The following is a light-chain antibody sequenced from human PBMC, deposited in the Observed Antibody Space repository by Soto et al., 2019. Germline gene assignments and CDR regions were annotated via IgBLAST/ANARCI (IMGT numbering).Light chain of an antibody. CDR3: QSYDSSMRGV. CDR1: SSNIGAGYD. J-gene: IGLJ2*01. Sequence: QSVLTQPPSVSGAPGQRVTISCTGSSSNIGAGYDVYWFQQFPGTAPKLLIYGNSNRPSGVPDRFSGSKSGTSASLAITGLQAEDEADDYCQSYDSSMRGVFGGGTQLTVL. V-gene: IGLV1-40*01. CDR2: GNS.